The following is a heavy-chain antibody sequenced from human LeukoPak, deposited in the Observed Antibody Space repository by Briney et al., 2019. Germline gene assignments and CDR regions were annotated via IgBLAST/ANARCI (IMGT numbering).Heavy chain of an antibody. CDR1: GFTFSTYS. J-gene: IGHJ4*02. Sequence: GGSLRLSCAASGFTFSTYSMSWVRQAPGQGLEWVSSISASNSIYYADSLKGRFTISRDNAKNSLYLQMNSLRVEDTAVYYCARDISAWARDSWGQGPLVTVSS. CDR2: ISASNSI. V-gene: IGHV3-21*01. CDR3: ARDISAWARDS. D-gene: IGHD6-19*01.